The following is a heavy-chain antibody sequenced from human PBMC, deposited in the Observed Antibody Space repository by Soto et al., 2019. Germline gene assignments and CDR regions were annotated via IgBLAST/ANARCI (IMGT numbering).Heavy chain of an antibody. CDR3: AREGAGYYDSSGYYRELPWFDP. CDR2: ISAYNGNT. V-gene: IGHV1-18*01. J-gene: IGHJ5*02. D-gene: IGHD3-22*01. Sequence: GASVKVSCKASGYTFTSYGISWVRQAPGQGLEWMGWISAYNGNTNYAQKLQGRVTMTTDTSTSTAYMELRSLRSDDTAVYYCAREGAGYYDSSGYYRELPWFDPWGQGTLVTVSS. CDR1: GYTFTSYG.